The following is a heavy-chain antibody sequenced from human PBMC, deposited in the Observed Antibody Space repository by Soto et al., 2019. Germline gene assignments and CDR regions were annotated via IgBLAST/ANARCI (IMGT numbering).Heavy chain of an antibody. CDR1: GYTFASYA. D-gene: IGHD6-13*01. CDR3: ARLAAAGTRVDP. CDR2: INAGNGNT. J-gene: IGHJ5*02. V-gene: IGHV1-3*01. Sequence: QVQLVQSGAEVKKPGASVKVSCKASGYTFASYAMHWVRQAPGQRLEWMGWINAGNGNTKYSQKFQGRVTITRDTSASTAYMELSSLRSEDTAVYYCARLAAAGTRVDPWGQGTLVTVSS.